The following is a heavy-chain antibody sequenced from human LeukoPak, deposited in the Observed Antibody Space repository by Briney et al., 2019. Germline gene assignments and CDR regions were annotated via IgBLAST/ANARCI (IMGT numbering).Heavy chain of an antibody. V-gene: IGHV4-59*12. CDR2: IYYTRRV. J-gene: IGHJ5*02. Sequence: SETLSLTCTVSGGSISSYYWSWIRQPPGRGLEWIGYIYYTRRVDYNPSLKSRVTISVDTSKNVFSLKVTSVTAADTAVYYCARGATYYDILTGYYTNWFDPWGQGTLVTVSS. CDR1: GGSISSYY. CDR3: ARGATYYDILTGYYTNWFDP. D-gene: IGHD3-9*01.